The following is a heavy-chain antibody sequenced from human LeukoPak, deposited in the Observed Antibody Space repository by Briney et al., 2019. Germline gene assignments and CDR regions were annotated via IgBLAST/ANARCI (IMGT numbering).Heavy chain of an antibody. D-gene: IGHD3-22*01. CDR2: IYTSGSP. V-gene: IGHV4-4*07. CDR3: ARSHPYYYDSSGYEFDY. J-gene: IGHJ4*02. CDR1: GGSISSYY. Sequence: SETLSLTCTVSGGSISSYYWSWIRQPAGKGLEWIGRIYTSGSPNYNPSLKSRVTLSVDTSKNQFSLKLSSVTAADTAVYYCARSHPYYYDSSGYEFDYWGQGTLVTVSS.